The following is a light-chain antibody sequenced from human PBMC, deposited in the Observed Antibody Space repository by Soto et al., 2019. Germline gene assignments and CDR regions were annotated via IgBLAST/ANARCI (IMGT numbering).Light chain of an antibody. J-gene: IGKJ4*01. CDR2: GAS. Sequence: EIVMTQSPATLSVSPGERATLSCRASQSVSSKLAWYQQKPGQAPRLLIYGASTRATGIPARFSGSGSGTEFTLTIGSLQAEDFAVFYCQQYNSWPPLTFCGGTKVEIK. CDR3: QQYNSWPPLT. CDR1: QSVSSK. V-gene: IGKV3-15*01.